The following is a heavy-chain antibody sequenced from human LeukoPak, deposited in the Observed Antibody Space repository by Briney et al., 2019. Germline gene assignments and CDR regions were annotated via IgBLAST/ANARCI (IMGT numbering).Heavy chain of an antibody. CDR1: GFTFSSYA. CDR3: ARSKQNYDILTGYHPTNYFDY. D-gene: IGHD3-9*01. J-gene: IGHJ4*02. CDR2: ISGSGGST. Sequence: GGSLRLSCAASGFTFSSYAMSWVRQAPGKGLEWFSAISGSGGSTYYADSVKGRFTISRDNSKNTLYLQMNSLRAEDTAVYYCARSKQNYDILTGYHPTNYFDYWGQGTLVTVSS. V-gene: IGHV3-23*01.